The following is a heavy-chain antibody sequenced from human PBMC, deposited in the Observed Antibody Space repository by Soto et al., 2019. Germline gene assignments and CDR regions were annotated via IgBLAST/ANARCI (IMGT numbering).Heavy chain of an antibody. CDR1: GGTFSSYA. CDR2: IIPIFGTA. V-gene: IGHV1-69*01. Sequence: QVQLVQSGAEVKKPGSSVKVSCKASGGTFSSYAISWVRQAPGQGLEWTGGIIPIFGTANYAQKFQGRVTITAEESTSTAYMELSSVRSEDTAVYYCASPKFRFWQQLDPWGQGTQVTVS. CDR3: ASPKFRFWQQLDP. J-gene: IGHJ5*02. D-gene: IGHD3-3*01.